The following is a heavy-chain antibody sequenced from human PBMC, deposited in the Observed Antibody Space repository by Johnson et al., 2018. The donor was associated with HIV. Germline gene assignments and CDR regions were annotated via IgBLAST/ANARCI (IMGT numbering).Heavy chain of an antibody. CDR1: GFTFDDYG. CDR2: INWNGGST. J-gene: IGHJ3*02. D-gene: IGHD1-14*01. V-gene: IGHV3-20*04. Sequence: VQLVESGGVVVQTGGSLRLSCAASGFTFDDYGMSWVRQAPGKGLEWVSGINWNGGSTGYADSVKGRFTISRDNGNKEVYLQMDSLRVEDTAVYYCAKDTEPDLADAFDIWGQGTMVTVSS. CDR3: AKDTEPDLADAFDI.